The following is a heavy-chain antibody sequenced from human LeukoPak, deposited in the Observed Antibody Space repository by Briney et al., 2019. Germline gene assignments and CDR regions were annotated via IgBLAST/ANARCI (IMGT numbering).Heavy chain of an antibody. CDR1: GFTFSSYA. J-gene: IGHJ4*02. Sequence: GGSLRLSCAASGFTFSSYAMSWVRQAPGKGLEWVSAISGSGGSTYYADSVKGRFTISIDNSKNTLYLQMNSLRAEDTAVYYCAKMDHYDSSGYYLFDYWGQGTLVTLSS. D-gene: IGHD3-22*01. V-gene: IGHV3-23*01. CDR3: AKMDHYDSSGYYLFDY. CDR2: ISGSGGST.